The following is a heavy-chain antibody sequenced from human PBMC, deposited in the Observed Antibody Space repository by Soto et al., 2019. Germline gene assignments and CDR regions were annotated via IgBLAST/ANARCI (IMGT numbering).Heavy chain of an antibody. CDR1: GDSISSYY. V-gene: IGHV4-59*01. CDR2: VHNSGST. CDR3: SPDSSGGEFDC. Sequence: SETLSLTCTVSGDSISSYYWSWIRQPPAKGLEWIGYVHNSGSTNCDAPLRSRVTMSADASKKQFSLKLSSVTAADTAVYYCSPDSSGGEFDCWGQGTLVTVSS. J-gene: IGHJ4*02. D-gene: IGHD6-19*01.